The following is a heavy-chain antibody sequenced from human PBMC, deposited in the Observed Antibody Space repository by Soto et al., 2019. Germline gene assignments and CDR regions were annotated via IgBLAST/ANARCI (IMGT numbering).Heavy chain of an antibody. Sequence: QVQLQESGPGLVKPSETLSLTCTVSGDSVSSGSYYWSWIRQPSGKGLEWIGNVYHSGSTKYNPPRKSPVAISVETSKNQFSLEVNFGSAAETAVYYCARVSFYYDTSGYGVGWFDPWGQGALVTVSA. CDR3: ARVSFYYDTSGYGVGWFDP. D-gene: IGHD3-22*01. J-gene: IGHJ5*02. CDR1: GDSVSSGSYY. V-gene: IGHV4-61*01. CDR2: VYHSGST.